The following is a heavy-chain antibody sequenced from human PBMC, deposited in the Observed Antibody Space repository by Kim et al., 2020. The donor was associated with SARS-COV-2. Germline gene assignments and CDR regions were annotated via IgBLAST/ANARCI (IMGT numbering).Heavy chain of an antibody. CDR3: ARAQPITIFGVVSSMDV. J-gene: IGHJ6*03. CDR1: GGSISSYY. D-gene: IGHD3-3*01. Sequence: SETLSPTCTVSGGSISSYYWSWIRQPPGKGLEWIGYIYYSGSTNYNPSLKSRVTISVDTSKNQFSLKLSSVTAADTAVYYCARAQPITIFGVVSSMDVWGKGTTVTVSS. CDR2: IYYSGST. V-gene: IGHV4-59*01.